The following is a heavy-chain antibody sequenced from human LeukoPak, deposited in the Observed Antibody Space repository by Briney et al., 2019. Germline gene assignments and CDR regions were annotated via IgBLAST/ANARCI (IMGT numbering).Heavy chain of an antibody. J-gene: IGHJ3*02. CDR1: GFTFSSYG. D-gene: IGHD4-17*01. Sequence: GGSLRLSCAASGFTFSSYGMHWVRQAPGKGLEWVAFIRYDGSNKYYADSVKGRFTISRDNSKNTLYLQMNSLRAEDTAVYYCARDMTTVTTEAFDIWGQGTMVTVSS. CDR2: IRYDGSNK. CDR3: ARDMTTVTTEAFDI. V-gene: IGHV3-30*02.